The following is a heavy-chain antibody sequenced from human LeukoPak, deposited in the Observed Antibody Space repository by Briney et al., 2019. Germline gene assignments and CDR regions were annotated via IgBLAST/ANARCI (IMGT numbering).Heavy chain of an antibody. J-gene: IGHJ6*03. Sequence: PSETLSLTCAVYGGSFSGYYWSWIRQPPGKGLEWIGEINHSGSTNYNPSLKSRVTISVDTSKNQFSLKLSSVTAANTAVYYCARGLIVVVPAALRPYYYYYMDVWGKGTTVTVSS. CDR1: GGSFSGYY. CDR2: INHSGST. CDR3: ARGLIVVVPAALRPYYYYYMDV. V-gene: IGHV4-34*01. D-gene: IGHD2-2*01.